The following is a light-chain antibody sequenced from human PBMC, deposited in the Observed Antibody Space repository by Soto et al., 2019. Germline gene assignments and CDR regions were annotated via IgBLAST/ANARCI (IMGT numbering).Light chain of an antibody. V-gene: IGKV3-11*01. J-gene: IGKJ3*01. Sequence: DMVLSQSPPTLSLSPGERATLSFRASQSVTSYLAWYQQKPGQAPRLLLYAAFNRATGVPARFSGSGSGTDFTLTISSLEPGDFAVYYCPQRSNWPFTFGHGTKVDIK. CDR1: QSVTSY. CDR2: AAF. CDR3: PQRSNWPFT.